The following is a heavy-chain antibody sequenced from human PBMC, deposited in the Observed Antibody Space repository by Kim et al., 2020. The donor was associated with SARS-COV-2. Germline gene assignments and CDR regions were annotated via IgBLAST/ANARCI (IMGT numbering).Heavy chain of an antibody. CDR1: GFTFSVYA. CDR2: TSGTGAST. CDR3: AKGWQLEPPANYYYYYTMDV. D-gene: IGHD1-1*01. V-gene: IGHV3-23*01. Sequence: GGSLRLSCAASGFTFSVYAMSWVRQAPGKGLEWVSSTSGTGASTYYADSVKGRFTISRDNSKKTLYLQMNSLRADDTAVYYCAKGWQLEPPANYYYYYTMDVWGQGTTVTVSS. J-gene: IGHJ6*02.